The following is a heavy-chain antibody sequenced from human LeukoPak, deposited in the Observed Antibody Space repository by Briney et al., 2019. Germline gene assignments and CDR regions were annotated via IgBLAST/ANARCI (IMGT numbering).Heavy chain of an antibody. CDR3: TTDYISASPGT. J-gene: IGHJ5*02. D-gene: IGHD1-26*01. CDR1: GFTFSNAW. CDR2: IKSKTDGGTT. V-gene: IGHV3-15*07. Sequence: GGSLRLSCEASGFTFSNAWMNWVRQAPGKGLEWVCRIKSKTDGGTTDYAAPVKGRFTISRDDSKNTQYLQMNSLKTEDTAVYYCTTDYISASPGTWGQGTLVTVSS.